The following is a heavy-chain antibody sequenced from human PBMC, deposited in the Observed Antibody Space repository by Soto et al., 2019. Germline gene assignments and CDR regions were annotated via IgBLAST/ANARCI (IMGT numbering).Heavy chain of an antibody. D-gene: IGHD4-17*01. Sequence: QLQLQESGSGLVKPSQTLSLTCAVSGGSISSGGYSWSWIRQPPGKGLEWIGYIYHSGSTYYNPSLKRRVTISVDRSKNQFSRKLSSVTAADTAVYSCASGLVTTLHYWGQGTLVTVSS. CDR1: GGSISSGGYS. J-gene: IGHJ4*02. CDR2: IYHSGST. V-gene: IGHV4-30-2*01. CDR3: ASGLVTTLHY.